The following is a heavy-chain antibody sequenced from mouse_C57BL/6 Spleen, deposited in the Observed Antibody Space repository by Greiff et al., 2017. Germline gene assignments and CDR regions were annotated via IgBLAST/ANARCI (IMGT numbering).Heavy chain of an antibody. Sequence: VQLQQSGPELVKPGASVKISCKASGYAFSSSWMNWVKQRPGEGLEWIGRIYPGDGDTNYNGKFKGKATLTADKSSSTAYMQLSSLSSEDSAVYCGATTLNWAFDYWGQGTTLSGSS. D-gene: IGHD4-1*01. V-gene: IGHV1-82*01. J-gene: IGHJ2*01. CDR2: IYPGDGDT. CDR3: ATTLNWAFDY. CDR1: GYAFSSSW.